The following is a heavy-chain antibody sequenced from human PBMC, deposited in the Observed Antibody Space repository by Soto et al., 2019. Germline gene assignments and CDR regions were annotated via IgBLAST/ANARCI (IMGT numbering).Heavy chain of an antibody. Sequence: GASVKVSCKASGYTFTSYGISWVRQAPGQGLEWMGWISAYNGNTNYAQKLQGRVTMTTDTSTSTAYMELRSLRSDDTAVYYCAISYCSGGSCYYFDYLGEGPLVTVSS. CDR2: ISAYNGNT. CDR1: GYTFTSYG. CDR3: AISYCSGGSCYYFDY. V-gene: IGHV1-18*01. D-gene: IGHD2-15*01. J-gene: IGHJ4*02.